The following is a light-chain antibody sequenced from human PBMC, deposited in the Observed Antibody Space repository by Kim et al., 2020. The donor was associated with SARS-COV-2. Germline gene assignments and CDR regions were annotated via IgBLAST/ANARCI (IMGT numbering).Light chain of an antibody. V-gene: IGKV3-15*01. CDR3: QQYNDWPPWT. Sequence: SPGERATLSCSASQSISSNLAWYQQKPGQAPRLLIYGASTRATGVPARFSGSGFGTEFTLSISSLQSEDFALYFCQQYNDWPPWTFGQGTKVDIK. CDR1: QSISSN. J-gene: IGKJ1*01. CDR2: GAS.